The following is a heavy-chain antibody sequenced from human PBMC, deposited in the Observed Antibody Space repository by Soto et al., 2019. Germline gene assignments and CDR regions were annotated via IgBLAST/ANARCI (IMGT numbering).Heavy chain of an antibody. D-gene: IGHD6-6*01. CDR3: ARVSRIAARPPYYYGMDV. J-gene: IGHJ6*02. CDR2: INPNSGGT. Sequence: ASVKVSCKASGYTFTGYYMPWVRQAPGQGLEWMGWINPNSGGTNYAQKFQGWVTMTRDTSISTAYMELSRLRSDDTAVYYCARVSRIAARPPYYYGMDVWGQGTTVTVSS. V-gene: IGHV1-2*04. CDR1: GYTFTGYY.